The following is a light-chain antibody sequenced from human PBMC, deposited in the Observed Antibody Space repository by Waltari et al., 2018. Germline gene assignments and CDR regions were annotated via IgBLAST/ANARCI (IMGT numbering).Light chain of an antibody. Sequence: DIQMTQSPSSMSASVGDRVSITCQASQDINNYLSWYQQKPGKAPKLLIYDASNLETGVPSRFSGSGSGTDFTFTINSLHPEDIATYYCQLYKSLPRTFGQGTKVQVK. CDR1: QDINNY. CDR2: DAS. V-gene: IGKV1-33*01. J-gene: IGKJ1*01. CDR3: QLYKSLPRT.